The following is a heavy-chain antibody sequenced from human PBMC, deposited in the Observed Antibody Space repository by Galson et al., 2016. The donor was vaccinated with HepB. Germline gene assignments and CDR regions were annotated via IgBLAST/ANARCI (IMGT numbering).Heavy chain of an antibody. Sequence: SLRLSCAASGFSFSSSAMHWVRQAPGKGLEWVAVISYHGSNKYYVDSVKGRFTISRDNSKNTLDLQMNSLRVEDTAMYYCARDGYYYGSGSYGTATCRGQGTTVTVSS. D-gene: IGHD3-10*01. J-gene: IGHJ6*02. CDR2: ISYHGSNK. CDR3: ARDGYYYGSGSYGTATC. V-gene: IGHV3-30*04. CDR1: GFSFSSSA.